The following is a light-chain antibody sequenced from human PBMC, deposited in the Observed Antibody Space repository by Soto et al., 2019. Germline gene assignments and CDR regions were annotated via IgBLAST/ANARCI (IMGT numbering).Light chain of an antibody. CDR2: DNN. CDR3: ATWDSSLSAIL. Sequence: QSVLTQPPSVSAAPGQKVTISCSGTSSNIGDNYVSWYQQVPGTAPKFLIYDNNKTPSGIPNRFSGSQSGTSATLTITGLQTGDEGDYFCATWDSSLSAILFGGGTKLTVL. J-gene: IGLJ2*01. CDR1: SSNIGDNY. V-gene: IGLV1-51*01.